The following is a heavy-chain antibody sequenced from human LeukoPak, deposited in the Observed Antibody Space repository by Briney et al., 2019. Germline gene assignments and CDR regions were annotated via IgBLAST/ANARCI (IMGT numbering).Heavy chain of an antibody. CDR1: GFTFSSYG. CDR2: ISYDGSNK. CDR3: AKPYGSAYYYFDN. Sequence: GGSLRLSCAASGFTFSSYGMHWVRQAPGKGLEWVAVISYDGSNKYYADSVKGRFTISRDNSKNTLYLQMNSLRAEDTAVYYCAKPYGSAYYYFDNWGQGTLVTVSS. J-gene: IGHJ4*02. D-gene: IGHD6-19*01. V-gene: IGHV3-30*18.